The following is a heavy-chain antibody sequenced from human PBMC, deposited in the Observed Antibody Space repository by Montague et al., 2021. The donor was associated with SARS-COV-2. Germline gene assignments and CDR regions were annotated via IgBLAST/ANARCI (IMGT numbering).Heavy chain of an antibody. CDR3: ASQEGVVVPAAKVDYYYDGMDV. CDR1: GGSISTSSYY. D-gene: IGHD2-2*01. Sequence: TLSLTCTVSGGSISTSSYYWTWIRQPAGKELEGIGHIYASGNTNYYLSLKSRVTMSIDTSKNQLSLNPISVTAADTAVYYCASQEGVVVPAAKVDYYYDGMDVWGQGTTVTVSS. CDR2: IYASGNT. J-gene: IGHJ6*02. V-gene: IGHV4-61*09.